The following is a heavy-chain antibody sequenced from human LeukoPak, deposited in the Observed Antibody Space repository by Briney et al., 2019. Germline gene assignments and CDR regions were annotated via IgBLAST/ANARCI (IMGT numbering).Heavy chain of an antibody. CDR2: INLDGSEQ. V-gene: IGHV3-7*01. CDR1: GFTLNSYW. Sequence: PGGSLRLSRTASGFTLNSYWMSWVRPAPRKGLEWVANINLDGSEQYYVDSVKGRFSVSRGNGKNSLYLQMKGLRAEDTAVYYCAREGITVARNYYGMDVWGQGTKVTV. D-gene: IGHD6-19*01. J-gene: IGHJ6*02. CDR3: AREGITVARNYYGMDV.